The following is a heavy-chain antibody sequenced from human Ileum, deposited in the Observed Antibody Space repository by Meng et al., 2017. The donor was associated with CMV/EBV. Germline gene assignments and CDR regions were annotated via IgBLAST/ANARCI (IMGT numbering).Heavy chain of an antibody. CDR2: IRYDGVNK. J-gene: IGHJ4*02. D-gene: IGHD3-10*01. CDR1: GFRFSDYG. V-gene: IGHV3-30*02. CDR3: ATPRLFKVIFDY. Sequence: GESLKISCEASGFRFSDYGMFWVRQAPGKGLEWVAFIRYDGVNKNYADSVKGRFTVSRDNAKNTLFLQMNSLRPEDTAVYFCATPRLFKVIFDYWGPGTVAVSS.